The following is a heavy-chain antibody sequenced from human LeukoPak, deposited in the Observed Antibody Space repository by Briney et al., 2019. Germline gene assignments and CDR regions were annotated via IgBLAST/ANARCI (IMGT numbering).Heavy chain of an antibody. CDR2: IYYSGST. J-gene: IGHJ6*03. CDR3: ARSITIFGVVIYLSRYYYYMDA. CDR1: GGSISSYY. D-gene: IGHD3-3*01. Sequence: SETLSLTCTVSGGSISSYYWSWIRQPPGKGLEWIGYIYYSGSTNYNPSLKSRVTISVDTSKNQFSLKLSSVTAADTAVYYCARSITIFGVVIYLSRYYYYMDAWGKGTTVTVSS. V-gene: IGHV4-59*01.